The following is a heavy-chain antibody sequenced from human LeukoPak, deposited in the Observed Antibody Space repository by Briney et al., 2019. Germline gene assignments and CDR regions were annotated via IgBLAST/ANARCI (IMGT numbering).Heavy chain of an antibody. CDR2: IYYSGST. Sequence: PSETLSLTCTVSGGSISSGGYYWSWIGQHPGKGLERIGYIYYSGSTYYNPSLKSRVTISVDTSKNQFSLKLSSVTAADTAVYYCARGAYYYDSSGYYYNGPYNWFDPWGQGTLVTVSS. CDR1: GGSISSGGYY. CDR3: ARGAYYYDSSGYYYNGPYNWFDP. J-gene: IGHJ5*02. V-gene: IGHV4-31*03. D-gene: IGHD3-22*01.